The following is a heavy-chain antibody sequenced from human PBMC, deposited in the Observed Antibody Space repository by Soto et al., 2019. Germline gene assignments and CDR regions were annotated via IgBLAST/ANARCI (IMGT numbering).Heavy chain of an antibody. J-gene: IGHJ4*02. CDR2: IIPIFGTA. CDR3: SSLWFGELQDFDY. V-gene: IGHV1-69*13. D-gene: IGHD3-10*01. CDR1: GGTFSSYA. Sequence: SVKVSCKASGGTFSSYAISWVRQAPGQGLEWMGGIIPIFGTANYAQKFQGRVTITADESTSTAYMELSSLRSEDTAVYYCSSLWFGELQDFDYWGQGTLVTVSS.